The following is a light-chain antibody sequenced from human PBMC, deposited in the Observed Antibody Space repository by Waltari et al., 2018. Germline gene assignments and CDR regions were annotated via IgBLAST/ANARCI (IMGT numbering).Light chain of an antibody. CDR2: DKK. V-gene: IGLV1-51*01. Sequence: QSVLTQPPSVSAAPGQKVTIPCSGSSPNIGNYYVSWYHQLPGAAPKLLIYDKKKRPTGSRDRFSASKTGTSAALGITALQIADEADYYCATWDNSLTDVVFGGGTKLTVL. CDR3: ATWDNSLTDVV. CDR1: SPNIGNYY. J-gene: IGLJ2*01.